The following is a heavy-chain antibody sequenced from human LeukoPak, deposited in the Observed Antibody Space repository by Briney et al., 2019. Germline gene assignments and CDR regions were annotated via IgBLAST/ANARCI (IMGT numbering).Heavy chain of an antibody. CDR3: ARVSGSLYYFDY. CDR2: IYSGGST. CDR1: GFTVGSNY. Sequence: PGGSLRLSCAASGFTVGSNYMSWVRQAPGKGLEWVSVIYSGGSTYYADSVKGRFTISRDNSKNTLYLQMNSLRAEDTAVYYCARVSGSLYYFDYWGQGTLVTVSS. J-gene: IGHJ4*02. V-gene: IGHV3-53*01. D-gene: IGHD3-10*01.